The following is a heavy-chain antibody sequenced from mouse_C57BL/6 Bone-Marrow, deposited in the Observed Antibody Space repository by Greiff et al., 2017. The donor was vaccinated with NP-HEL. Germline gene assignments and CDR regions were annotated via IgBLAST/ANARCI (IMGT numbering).Heavy chain of an antibody. CDR3: ARPCYYGSSYSAMDY. CDR1: GYTFTSYW. J-gene: IGHJ4*01. D-gene: IGHD1-1*01. Sequence: VQLQQPGAELVKPGASVKMSCKASGYTFTSYWITWVKQRPGQGLEWIGDIYPGSGSTNYNEKFKSKATLTVDTSSSTAYMQLSSLTSEDSAVYYCARPCYYGSSYSAMDYWGQGTSVTVSS. CDR2: IYPGSGST. V-gene: IGHV1-55*01.